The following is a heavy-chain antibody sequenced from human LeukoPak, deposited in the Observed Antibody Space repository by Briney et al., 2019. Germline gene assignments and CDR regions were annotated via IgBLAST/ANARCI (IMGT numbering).Heavy chain of an antibody. CDR2: VKGDGRTT. CDR3: ATGHSYGYDY. Sequence: PGGSLRLSCAASGLTFSDFWMHWVRQPPGKGLVWVALVKGDGRTTIYADSVKGRFTISRDNAKNTLYLQMNSLRADDSGVYYCATGHSYGYDYWVQGVLVTVSS. V-gene: IGHV3-74*01. J-gene: IGHJ4*02. D-gene: IGHD5-18*01. CDR1: GLTFSDFW.